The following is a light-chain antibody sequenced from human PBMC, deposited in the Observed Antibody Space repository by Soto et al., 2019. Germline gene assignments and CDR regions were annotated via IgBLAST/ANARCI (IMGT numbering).Light chain of an antibody. CDR1: QSFRRL. V-gene: IGKV3-11*01. Sequence: EVVLTQSPVTLSLSPGERATISFRASQSFRRLLAWYQQKPGQAPRLLIYDAYNRATGIPPRFSGSGSGTDFTLTISSLEPEDSAVYYCQQRHMWPITFGQGTRLEIK. CDR2: DAY. J-gene: IGKJ5*01. CDR3: QQRHMWPIT.